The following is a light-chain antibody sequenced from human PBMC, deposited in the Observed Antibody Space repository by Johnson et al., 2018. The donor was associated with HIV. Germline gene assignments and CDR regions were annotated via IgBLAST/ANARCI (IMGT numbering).Light chain of an antibody. V-gene: IGLV1-51*01. CDR3: GTWDSSLNTYV. Sequence: QSVLTQPPSVSAAPGQKVTISCSGSSSNIGNSYVSWYQQLPGTAPKLLIYDNNKRPSVIPDRFSGSKSGTSATLGITGLQTGDEADYYCGTWDSSLNTYVFGTGTKVTVL. J-gene: IGLJ1*01. CDR2: DNN. CDR1: SSNIGNSY.